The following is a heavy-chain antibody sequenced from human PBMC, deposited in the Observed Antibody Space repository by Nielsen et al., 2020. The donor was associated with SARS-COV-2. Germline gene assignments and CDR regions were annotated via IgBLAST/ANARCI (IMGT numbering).Heavy chain of an antibody. CDR1: GFTFSSYG. Sequence: GESLKISCAASGFTFSSYGMRWVRQAPGKGLEWVAVISYDGSNKNYADSVKGRFTISRDNSKNPLYLQMNRLSAEDTAVYYCAKDGYGSGSYLGYWGQGTLVTVSS. CDR2: ISYDGSNK. V-gene: IGHV3-30*18. CDR3: AKDGYGSGSYLGY. J-gene: IGHJ4*02. D-gene: IGHD3-10*01.